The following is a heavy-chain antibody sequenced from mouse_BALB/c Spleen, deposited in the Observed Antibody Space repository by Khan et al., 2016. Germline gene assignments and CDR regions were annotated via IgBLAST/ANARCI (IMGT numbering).Heavy chain of an antibody. Sequence: EVKLLESGGGLVQPGGSLKLSCAVSGFDFRRYWMSWVRQAPGKGLEWIGEINPDSSTINYTPSLKDKLIISRDNAKNTLYLQMNKVRSEDTGLXYCAREGDWDAPGFAYWGQGTLVTVSA. CDR2: INPDSSTI. CDR1: GFDFRRYW. J-gene: IGHJ3*01. V-gene: IGHV4-1*02. D-gene: IGHD4-1*01. CDR3: AREGDWDAPGFAY.